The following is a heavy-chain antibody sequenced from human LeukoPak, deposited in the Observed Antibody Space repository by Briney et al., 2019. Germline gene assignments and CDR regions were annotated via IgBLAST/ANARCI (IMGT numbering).Heavy chain of an antibody. J-gene: IGHJ4*02. CDR3: AKPLYDSSGYYLAAIYDY. CDR2: ISYDGSNK. D-gene: IGHD3-22*01. Sequence: GGSLRLSCAASGFTFSSYGMHWVRQAPGKGLEWVAVISYDGSNKYYADSVKGRFTISRDNSKNTLYLQMNSLRAEDTAVYYCAKPLYDSSGYYLAAIYDYWGQGTLVTVSS. CDR1: GFTFSSYG. V-gene: IGHV3-30*18.